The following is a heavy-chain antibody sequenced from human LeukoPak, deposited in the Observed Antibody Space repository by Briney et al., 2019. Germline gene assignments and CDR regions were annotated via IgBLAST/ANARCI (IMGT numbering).Heavy chain of an antibody. V-gene: IGHV3-23*01. Sequence: GGSLRLSCAASGFTFSSYAMSWVRQAPGKGLEWVSAISGSGGSTYYADSVKGRFTISRDNSKNTLYLQMNSLRAEDTAVYYCAKDFAVATVVTVPSDYWGQGTLVTVSS. CDR1: GFTFSSYA. J-gene: IGHJ4*02. D-gene: IGHD4-23*01. CDR2: ISGSGGST. CDR3: AKDFAVATVVTVPSDY.